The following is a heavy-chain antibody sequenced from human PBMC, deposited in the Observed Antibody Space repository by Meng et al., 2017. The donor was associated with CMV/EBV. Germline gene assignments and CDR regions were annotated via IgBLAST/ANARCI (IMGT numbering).Heavy chain of an antibody. V-gene: IGHV3-73*01. Sequence: GESLKISCAASGFTFSGSAMHWVRQASGKGLEWVGRIRSKANSYATAYAASVKGRFTISRDDSKNTAYLQMNSLKTEDTAVYYCTRPNAYYDFWSGYGMGNYYYGMDVWGQGTTVTVSS. CDR1: GFTFSGSA. CDR3: TRPNAYYDFWSGYGMGNYYYGMDV. CDR2: IRSKANSYAT. J-gene: IGHJ6*02. D-gene: IGHD3-3*01.